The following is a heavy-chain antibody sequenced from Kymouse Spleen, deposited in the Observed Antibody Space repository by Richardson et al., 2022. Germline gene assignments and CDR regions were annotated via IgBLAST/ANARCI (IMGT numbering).Heavy chain of an antibody. V-gene: IGHV4-34*01. J-gene: IGHJ2*01. CDR3: ARNTVRGYFDL. CDR1: GGSFSGYY. CDR2: INHSGST. Sequence: QVQLQQWGAGLLKPSETLSLTCAVYGGSFSGYYWSWIRQPPGKGLEWIGEINHSGSTNYNPSLKSRVTISVDTSKNQFSLKLSSVTAADTAVYYCARNTVRGYFDLWGRGTLVTVSS. D-gene: IGHD4-17*01,IGHD4-23*01.